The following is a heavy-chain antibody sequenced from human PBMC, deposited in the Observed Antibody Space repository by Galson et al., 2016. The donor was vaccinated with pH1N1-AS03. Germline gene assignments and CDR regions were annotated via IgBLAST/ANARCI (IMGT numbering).Heavy chain of an antibody. CDR1: GFRISDHY. J-gene: IGHJ6*02. Sequence: SLRLSCAASGFRISDHYMDWVRQAPGKGLEWVGRSRHDANSYTSEYAASVKGRFTISRDDSKNSFYLQMNSLETEDTAVYYCVRDGGYCIGHTCYYYVMDVWGQGTTVTVSS. CDR3: VRDGGYCIGHTCYYYVMDV. V-gene: IGHV3-72*01. D-gene: IGHD2-15*01. CDR2: SRHDANSYTS.